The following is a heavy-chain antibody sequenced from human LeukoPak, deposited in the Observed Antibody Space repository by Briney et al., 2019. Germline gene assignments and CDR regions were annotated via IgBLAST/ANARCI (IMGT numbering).Heavy chain of an antibody. Sequence: ASVKVSCKASGGTFSSYAISWVRQAPGQGLEWMGWISAYNGNTNYAQKLQGRVTMTTDTSTSTAYMELRSLRSDDTAVYYCARRPTGFGELLYDYWGQGTLVTVSS. D-gene: IGHD3-10*01. CDR3: ARRPTGFGELLYDY. V-gene: IGHV1-18*01. CDR1: GGTFSSYA. CDR2: ISAYNGNT. J-gene: IGHJ4*02.